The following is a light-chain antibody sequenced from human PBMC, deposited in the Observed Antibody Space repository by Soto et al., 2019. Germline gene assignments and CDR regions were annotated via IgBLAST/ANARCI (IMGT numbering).Light chain of an antibody. V-gene: IGKV3-20*01. Sequence: EIVLTQSPGTLSLSPGERATLSCRASQSVSSRYLAWYQQKPGEPPRLLIFDASSRATGLPDRFSGSGSGTDFTLTISRLEPEDFAVYYCKQYASSRTFGKGTKVAIK. J-gene: IGKJ1*01. CDR3: KQYASSRT. CDR1: QSVSSRY. CDR2: DAS.